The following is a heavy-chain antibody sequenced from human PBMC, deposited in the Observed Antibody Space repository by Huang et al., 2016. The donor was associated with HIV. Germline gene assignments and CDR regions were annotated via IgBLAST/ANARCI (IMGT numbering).Heavy chain of an antibody. Sequence: QMQLQQRGAGLLKPSETLSLTCGVSGGSFTGNYLTWIRQAPGKGLEWIGEVNDSGATNDNPSLNGRGTISLDKSKRELSLNLRSVTAADTAVYYCARQWTILEWLLGLDVWGQGTTVSVSS. D-gene: IGHD3-3*01. V-gene: IGHV4-34*02. CDR2: VNDSGAT. J-gene: IGHJ6*02. CDR1: GGSFTGNY. CDR3: ARQWTILEWLLGLDV.